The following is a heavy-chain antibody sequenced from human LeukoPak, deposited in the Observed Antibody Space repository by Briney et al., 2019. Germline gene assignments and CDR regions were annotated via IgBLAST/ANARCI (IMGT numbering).Heavy chain of an antibody. J-gene: IGHJ6*02. CDR3: ARVYGDYTAMDV. CDR1: GGSISSNY. CDR2: VYYSGGS. V-gene: IGHV4-59*01. Sequence: SETLSLTCTVSGGSISSNYWTWIRQSPGKGLDWIGYVYYSGGSSYNPSLKSRVPILVDTSKNQFSLNLNSVTAADTAVYYCARVYGDYTAMDVWGQGTAVTVSS. D-gene: IGHD4-17*01.